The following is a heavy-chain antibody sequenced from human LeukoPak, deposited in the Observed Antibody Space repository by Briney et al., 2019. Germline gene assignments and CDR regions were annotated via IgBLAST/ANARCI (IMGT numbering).Heavy chain of an antibody. V-gene: IGHV4-4*07. J-gene: IGHJ4*02. D-gene: IGHD3-9*01. CDR2: IFTSGTT. CDR3: ARGSSYYDILTGYYKGPYYFDY. Sequence: SETLSLTCTVSGGSISSSYWSWIRQPAGKGLEWIGRIFTSGTTEYNPSLKSRVTISVGTSKNQFSLKLSSVTAADTAVYYCARGSSYYDILTGYYKGPYYFDYWGQGTLVTVSS. CDR1: GGSISSSY.